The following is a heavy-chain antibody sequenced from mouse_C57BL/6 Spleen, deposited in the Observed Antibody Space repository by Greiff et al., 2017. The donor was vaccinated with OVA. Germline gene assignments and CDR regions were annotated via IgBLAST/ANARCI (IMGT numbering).Heavy chain of an antibody. CDR1: GYTFTSYW. CDR2: IDPSDSYT. J-gene: IGHJ3*01. V-gene: IGHV1-59*01. D-gene: IGHD1-1*01. Sequence: QVHVKQPGAELVRPGTSVKLSCKASGYTFTSYWMHWVKQRPGQGLEWIGGIDPSDSYTNYNQKFKGKATLTVDKSSSTAYMQLSSLTSEDSAVYYGASDGSSASWFAYWGQGTLVTVSA. CDR3: ASDGSSASWFAY.